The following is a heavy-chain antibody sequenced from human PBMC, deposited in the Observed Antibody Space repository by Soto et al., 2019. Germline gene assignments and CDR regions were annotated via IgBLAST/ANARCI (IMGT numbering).Heavy chain of an antibody. Sequence: PGGSLRLSCAASGFTFSSYWMSWVRQAPGKGLEWVANIKQDGSEKYYVDSVKGRFTISRDNAKNSLYLQMNSLRAEDTAVYYCARDNVGGEYGMDVWGQGTTVTVSS. CDR2: IKQDGSEK. CDR1: GFTFSSYW. D-gene: IGHD3-10*01. V-gene: IGHV3-7*04. J-gene: IGHJ6*02. CDR3: ARDNVGGEYGMDV.